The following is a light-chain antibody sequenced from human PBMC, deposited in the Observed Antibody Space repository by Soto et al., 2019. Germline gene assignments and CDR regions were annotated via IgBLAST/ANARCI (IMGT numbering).Light chain of an antibody. CDR1: QGISNY. V-gene: IGKV1-27*01. J-gene: IGKJ3*01. CDR3: LQYYGAPFT. Sequence: DLQMTQSPSSLSASVGDRVTITCRASQGISNYLAWYQQTPGKVPKLLIYAASTLQSGVPSRFSGSGSGTDFTLTIRSLQPEDFATYYCLQYYGAPFTLGPGTKLEIK. CDR2: AAS.